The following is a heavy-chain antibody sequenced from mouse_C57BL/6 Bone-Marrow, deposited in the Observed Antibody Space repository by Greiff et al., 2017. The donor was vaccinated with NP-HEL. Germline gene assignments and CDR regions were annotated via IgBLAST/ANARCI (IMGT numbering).Heavy chain of an antibody. D-gene: IGHD1-1*02. Sequence: VQLQQSGAELVRPGASVTLSCKASGYTFTDYEMHWVKQTPVHGLEWIGAIDPETGGTAYNQKFKGKATLTADKSSSTAYMELRSLTSEDSADYCCTRGWCLRFAYWGQGTLVTVSA. CDR1: GYTFTDYE. CDR2: IDPETGGT. CDR3: TRGWCLRFAY. J-gene: IGHJ3*01. V-gene: IGHV1-15*01.